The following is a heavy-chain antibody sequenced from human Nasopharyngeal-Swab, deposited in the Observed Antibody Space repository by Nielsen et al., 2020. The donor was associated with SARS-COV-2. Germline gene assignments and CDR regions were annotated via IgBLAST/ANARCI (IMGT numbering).Heavy chain of an antibody. Sequence: SEILSLTCDVSGASISDYHWSWIRQPPGKGLEWIGEMKPNGFNNFNPSLKSRVTISIDKSKNQFLLKLNSVAATDTAVYYCAGHPADFDFWGQGTLVIVSS. D-gene: IGHD6-13*01. V-gene: IGHV4-34*01. CDR2: MKPNGFN. CDR3: AGHPADFDF. CDR1: GASISDYH. J-gene: IGHJ4*02.